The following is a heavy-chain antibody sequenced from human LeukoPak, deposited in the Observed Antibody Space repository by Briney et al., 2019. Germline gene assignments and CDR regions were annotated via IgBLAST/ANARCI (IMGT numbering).Heavy chain of an antibody. V-gene: IGHV1-2*02. Sequence: ASVKVSCKASGYTFTGYYMHWVRQAPGQGLEWMGWINPNSGGTKYAQKFQGRVTMTRDTSIGTAYMELSRLRSDDTAVYYCATLPIVGATNYAFDMWGQGTMVTVSS. D-gene: IGHD1-26*01. CDR1: GYTFTGYY. CDR2: INPNSGGT. J-gene: IGHJ3*02. CDR3: ATLPIVGATNYAFDM.